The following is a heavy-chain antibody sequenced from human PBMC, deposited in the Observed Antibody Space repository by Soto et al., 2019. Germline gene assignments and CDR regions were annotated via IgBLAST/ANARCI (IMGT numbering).Heavy chain of an antibody. CDR2: IYTGGST. J-gene: IGHJ1*01. V-gene: IGHV3-66*01. CDR3: AGGQYTGHFQH. Sequence: VQLVESGGGLVQPGGSLRLSCAASGFNVSTNYMSWVRQAPGKGLEWVSVIYTGGSTYYADSVKGRFTISRDNSKNTVYLQMNSLRVEETAIYYCAGGQYTGHFQHWGQGSLVTVSS. CDR1: GFNVSTNY. D-gene: IGHD3-10*01.